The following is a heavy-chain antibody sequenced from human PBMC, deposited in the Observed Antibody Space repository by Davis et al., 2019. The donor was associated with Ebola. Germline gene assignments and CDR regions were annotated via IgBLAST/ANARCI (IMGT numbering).Heavy chain of an antibody. CDR2: ISSSSSYI. CDR1: GFTFSSYG. J-gene: IGHJ6*02. CDR3: AREPWGGMDV. D-gene: IGHD3-16*01. V-gene: IGHV3-21*01. Sequence: GESLKISCAASGFTFSSYGMHWVRQAPGKGLEWVSSISSSSSYIYYADSVKGRFTISRDNAKNSLYLQMNSLRAEDTAVYYCAREPWGGMDVWGQGTTVTVSS.